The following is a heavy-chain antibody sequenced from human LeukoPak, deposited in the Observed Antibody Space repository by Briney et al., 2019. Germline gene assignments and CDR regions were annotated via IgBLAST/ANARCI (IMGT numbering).Heavy chain of an antibody. J-gene: IGHJ4*02. D-gene: IGHD6-19*01. CDR1: GGTFSSYA. V-gene: IGHV1-69*04. Sequence: ASVKVSCKASGGTFSSYAISWVRQAPGQGLEWMGRIIPILGIANYAQKFQGRVTITADKSASTAYMELSSLRSEDTAVYYCARPGWSGWAGDWDYWGQGTLVTVSS. CDR3: ARPGWSGWAGDWDY. CDR2: IIPILGIA.